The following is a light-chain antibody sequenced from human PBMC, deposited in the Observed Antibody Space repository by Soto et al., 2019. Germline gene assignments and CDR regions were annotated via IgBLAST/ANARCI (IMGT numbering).Light chain of an antibody. J-gene: IGKJ1*01. CDR3: QQYGSSPPT. Sequence: ILMTQSPATLSVSPGERATLSCRASQSVSNNLAWYQQKPGQAPRLLIYDASTRATGIPARFSGSGSGTEFTLTISGLQSEDFAVYYCQQYGSSPPTFGQGTKVEIK. CDR1: QSVSNN. CDR2: DAS. V-gene: IGKV3-15*01.